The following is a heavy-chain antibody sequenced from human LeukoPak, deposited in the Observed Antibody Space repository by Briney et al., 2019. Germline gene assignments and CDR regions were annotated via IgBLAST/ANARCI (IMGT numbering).Heavy chain of an antibody. V-gene: IGHV4-39*01. CDR2: VYYSGSP. CDR1: GDSISRSRYY. J-gene: IGHJ4*02. CDR3: ARHLESGTYYAPFDY. Sequence: PSETLSLTCTVSGDSISRSRYYWGWIRQPPGKGLEWIGSVYYSGSPYYNPSLKGQVTISVDTSKNQFAPKLSSVTAADTAVYYCARHLESGTYYAPFDYWGQGTLLTVSS. D-gene: IGHD3-10*01.